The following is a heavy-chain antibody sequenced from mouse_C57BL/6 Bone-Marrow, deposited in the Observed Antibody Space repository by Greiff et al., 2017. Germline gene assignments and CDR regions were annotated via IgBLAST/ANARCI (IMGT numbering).Heavy chain of an antibody. J-gene: IGHJ4*01. CDR1: GYTFTSYW. V-gene: IGHV1-69*01. D-gene: IGHD1-1*01. Sequence: QVQLQQPGAELVMPGASVKLSCKASGYTFTSYWMHWVKQRPGQGLEWIGEIDPSDSYTNYNQKFKGKSTLTVDKSSSTAYMQLSSLISEDSAVYYCARLGTTVPYYAMDYWGQGTSVTVSS. CDR2: IDPSDSYT. CDR3: ARLGTTVPYYAMDY.